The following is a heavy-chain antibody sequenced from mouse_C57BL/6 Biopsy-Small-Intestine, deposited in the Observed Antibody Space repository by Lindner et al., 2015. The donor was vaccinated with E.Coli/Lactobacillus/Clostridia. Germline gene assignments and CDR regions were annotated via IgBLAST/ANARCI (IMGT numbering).Heavy chain of an antibody. CDR3: ARKGVITTVVAPDWYFDV. CDR1: GYAFSSSW. CDR2: IYPGDGNT. J-gene: IGHJ1*01. Sequence: VQLQESGPELVKPGASVKISCKASGYAFSSSWMNWVKQRPGKGLEWIGRIYPGDGNTKYNENFKGKATFSVDTSSSTAFMEVHSLTSEDSAVYFCARKGVITTVVAPDWYFDVWGPGTTVTVSS. D-gene: IGHD1-1*01. V-gene: IGHV1-82*01.